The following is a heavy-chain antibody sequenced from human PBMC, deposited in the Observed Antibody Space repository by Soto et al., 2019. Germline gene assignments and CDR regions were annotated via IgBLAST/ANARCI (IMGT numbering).Heavy chain of an antibody. D-gene: IGHD3-9*01. J-gene: IGHJ6*02. CDR2: INHSGST. Sequence: PSQTLSLTCAVYGGSFSGYYWSWIRQPPGKGLEWIGEINHSGSTNYNPSLKSRVTISVDTSKNEFSLKLSSVTAADTAVYYCARTRSSSYDILTLYYYYYGMDVWGQGTTVTVCS. CDR3: ARTRSSSYDILTLYYYYYGMDV. CDR1: GGSFSGYY. V-gene: IGHV4-34*01.